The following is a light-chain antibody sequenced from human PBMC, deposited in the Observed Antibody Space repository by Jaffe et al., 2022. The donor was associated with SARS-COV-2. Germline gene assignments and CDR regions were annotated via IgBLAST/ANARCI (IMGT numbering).Light chain of an antibody. Sequence: EIVVTQSPASLSLSPGERATLSCRASQSVSSSLAWYQQKPGQAPRLLIYDASKRATGIPARFSGSGSGTDFTLTISSLEPEDFAAYYCQQRIYGLTFGGGTKVEIK. V-gene: IGKV3-11*01. J-gene: IGKJ4*01. CDR1: QSVSSS. CDR2: DAS. CDR3: QQRIYGLT.